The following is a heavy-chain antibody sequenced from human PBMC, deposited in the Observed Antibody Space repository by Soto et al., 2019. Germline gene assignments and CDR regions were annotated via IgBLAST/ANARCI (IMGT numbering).Heavy chain of an antibody. CDR3: VRVVAIPGYPDN. D-gene: IGHD5-12*01. Sequence: QVQLVQSGAEVRQPASSVKVSCKTSGGTFSSYAISWVRQAPGQGLEWMGGIVPIVDTSTYAQKFQGRVTITADESMSTVYMELGSLRSDDTAVYYCVRVVAIPGYPDNWGQGTLVTVSS. J-gene: IGHJ4*02. V-gene: IGHV1-69*12. CDR1: GGTFSSYA. CDR2: IVPIVDTS.